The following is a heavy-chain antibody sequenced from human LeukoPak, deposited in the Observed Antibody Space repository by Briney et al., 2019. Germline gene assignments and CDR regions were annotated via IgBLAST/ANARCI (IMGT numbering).Heavy chain of an antibody. CDR1: GYTFTSYD. V-gene: IGHV1-8*01. J-gene: IGHJ6*02. CDR2: MNPNSGNT. CDR3: ARLSSPFGSHYYYYGMDV. D-gene: IGHD3-16*01. Sequence: GASVKVSCKASGYTFTSYDINWVRQATGQGLEWMGWMNPNSGNTGYAQKFQGRVTITADESTSTAYMELSSLRSEDTAVYYCARLSSPFGSHYYYYGMDVWGQGTTVTVSS.